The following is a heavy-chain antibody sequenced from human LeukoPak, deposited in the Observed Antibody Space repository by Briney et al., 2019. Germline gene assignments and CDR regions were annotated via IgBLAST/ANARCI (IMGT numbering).Heavy chain of an antibody. D-gene: IGHD3-3*01. J-gene: IGHJ5*02. V-gene: IGHV1-2*02. CDR2: INPNSGGT. CDR3: ARLGTTIFGVVIASGWFDP. Sequence: ASVKVSCKASGYTFTGYYMHWVRQAPGQGLEWMGWINPNSGGTNYAQKFQGRVTMTRDTSISTAYMELSRLRSDDTAVYYCARLGTTIFGVVIASGWFDPWGQGTLVTVSS. CDR1: GYTFTGYY.